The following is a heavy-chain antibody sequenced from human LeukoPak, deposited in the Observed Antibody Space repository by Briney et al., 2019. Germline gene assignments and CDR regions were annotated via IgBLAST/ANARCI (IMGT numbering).Heavy chain of an antibody. V-gene: IGHV3-23*01. J-gene: IGHJ4*02. CDR3: AKHALLWFGEFDY. CDR1: GFTFSSYA. D-gene: IGHD3-10*01. Sequence: GGSLRLSCAASGFTFSSYAMSWVRQAPGEGLEWVSATSGSGGSTYYADSVKGRFTISRDNSKNTLYLQMNSLRAEDTAVYYCAKHALLWFGEFDYWGQGTLVTVSS. CDR2: TSGSGGST.